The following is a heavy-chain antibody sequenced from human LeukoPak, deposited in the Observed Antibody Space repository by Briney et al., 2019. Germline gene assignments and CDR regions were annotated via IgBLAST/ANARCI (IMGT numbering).Heavy chain of an antibody. CDR1: GFTFDDYG. CDR2: INWNGGST. D-gene: IGHD3-3*01. V-gene: IGHV3-20*04. Sequence: PGGSLRLSCAASGFTFDDYGMSWVRQAPGKGLEWVSGINWNGGSTGYADSVKGRFTISRDNAKNSLYLQMNSLRAEDTALYYCXRELGGYDFWSGYYFDXWGQGTLVTV. J-gene: IGHJ4*02. CDR3: XRELGGYDFWSGYYFDX.